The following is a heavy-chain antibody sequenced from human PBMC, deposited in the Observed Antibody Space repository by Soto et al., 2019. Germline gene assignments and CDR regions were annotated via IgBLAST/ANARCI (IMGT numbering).Heavy chain of an antibody. D-gene: IGHD2-2*01. CDR3: ARDRAAYCSSTSCSGWFDP. Sequence: PSETLSLTCAVSGGSISSGGYSWSWIRQPPGKGLEWIVYIYHSGSTYYNPSLKSRVTISVARSKNQFSLKLSSVTAADTAVYYCARDRAAYCSSTSCSGWFDPWGQGTLVTVSS. V-gene: IGHV4-30-2*01. J-gene: IGHJ5*02. CDR2: IYHSGST. CDR1: GGSISSGGYS.